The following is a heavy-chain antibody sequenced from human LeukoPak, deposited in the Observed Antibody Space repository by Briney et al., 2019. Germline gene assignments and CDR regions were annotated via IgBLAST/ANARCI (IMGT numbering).Heavy chain of an antibody. Sequence: GGSLRLSCSMSGFTLSHYAMSWVRPAPGKGLEWVSTIGGGGGSTDYTDSVKGRFTISRDNSKNTLYLQMNSLGAEDTAVYYCAKGHRYCTSGNCNSAVDYWGQGTLVTVSS. D-gene: IGHD2-15*01. V-gene: IGHV3-23*01. J-gene: IGHJ4*02. CDR1: GFTLSHYA. CDR3: AKGHRYCTSGNCNSAVDY. CDR2: IGGGGGST.